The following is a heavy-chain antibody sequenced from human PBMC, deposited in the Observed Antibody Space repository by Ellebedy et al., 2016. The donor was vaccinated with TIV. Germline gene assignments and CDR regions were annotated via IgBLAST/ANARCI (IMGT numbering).Heavy chain of an antibody. D-gene: IGHD4-17*01. J-gene: IGHJ4*02. CDR2: ISGSPTYI. Sequence: GESLKISXAASGFTFSSSTINWVRQAPGKGLEWVSSISGSPTYIYYADSVKGRFTISRDNAKDSLYLQMSSLRAEDTAVYYCAREEAFSTGFDYFDYWGQGTLVTVSS. CDR1: GFTFSSST. V-gene: IGHV3-21*01. CDR3: AREEAFSTGFDYFDY.